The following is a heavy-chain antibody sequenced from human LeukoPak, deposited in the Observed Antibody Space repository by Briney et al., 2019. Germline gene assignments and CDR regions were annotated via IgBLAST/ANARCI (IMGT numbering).Heavy chain of an antibody. CDR2: ISSSSYI. V-gene: IGHV3-21*01. CDR3: ARGRKGRAGRGRFDY. D-gene: IGHD3-10*01. CDR1: GFTFSSYS. J-gene: IGHJ4*02. Sequence: PGGSLRLSCAASGFTFSSYSMNWVRQAPGKGLEWVSSISSSSYIYYADSVKGRFTISRDNAKNSLYLQMNSLRAEDTAVYYCARGRKGRAGRGRFDYWGQGTLVTVSS.